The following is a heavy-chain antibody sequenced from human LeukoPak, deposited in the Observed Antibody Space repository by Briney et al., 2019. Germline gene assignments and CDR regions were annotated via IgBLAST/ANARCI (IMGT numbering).Heavy chain of an antibody. Sequence: GGSLKLSCAASGFTFSGSAMFWVRQASGKGLEWVGRIRTKANSYATTYAASVEGRFTISRDDSKNMAYLQMNSLKKEDTAVYYCTTTAMVNSFDYWGQGTLVTVSS. CDR2: IRTKANSYAT. CDR1: GFTFSGSA. D-gene: IGHD5-18*01. CDR3: TTTAMVNSFDY. V-gene: IGHV3-73*01. J-gene: IGHJ4*02.